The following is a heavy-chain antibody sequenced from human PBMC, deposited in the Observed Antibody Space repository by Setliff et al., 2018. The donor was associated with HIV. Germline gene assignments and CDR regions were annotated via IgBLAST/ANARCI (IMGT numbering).Heavy chain of an antibody. Sequence: ASVKVSCKASGYTFTGYYMHWVRQAPGQGLEWMGWISPNSGGTNYAQKFQGRVTMTRDTSISTAYMELSRLRSDDTAVYYCARGGSYTSRYYYYYMDVWGKGTTVTVSS. D-gene: IGHD2-2*01. CDR2: ISPNSGGT. CDR3: ARGGSYTSRYYYYYMDV. CDR1: GYTFTGYY. J-gene: IGHJ6*03. V-gene: IGHV1-2*02.